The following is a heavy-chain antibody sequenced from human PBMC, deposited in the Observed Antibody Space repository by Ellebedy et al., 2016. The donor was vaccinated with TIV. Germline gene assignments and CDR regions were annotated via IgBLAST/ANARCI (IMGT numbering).Heavy chain of an antibody. Sequence: AASVKVSCKVSGYTLTELSMHWVRQAPGKGLEWMGVFDPEDDETIYAQKFQGRVTMTEDTSTDTAYMDLRSLRSEDTAVYYCATVFDGYRGLDYWGQGTLVTVSS. CDR2: FDPEDDET. CDR1: GYTLTELS. V-gene: IGHV1-24*01. J-gene: IGHJ4*02. D-gene: IGHD5-24*01. CDR3: ATVFDGYRGLDY.